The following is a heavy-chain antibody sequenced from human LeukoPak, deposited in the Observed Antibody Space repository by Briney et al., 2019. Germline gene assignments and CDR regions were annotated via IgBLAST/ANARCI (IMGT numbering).Heavy chain of an antibody. D-gene: IGHD4-17*01. Sequence: ESSETLSLTCTVSGGSISSYYWSWIRQPAGKGLEWIGRIYTSGSTNYNPSLKGRDTMSVDTSKNQFSLKLTSVTDADTAVYYCARDLYGLFDPWGQGTLVTVSS. CDR3: ARDLYGLFDP. V-gene: IGHV4-4*07. J-gene: IGHJ5*02. CDR2: IYTSGST. CDR1: GGSISSYY.